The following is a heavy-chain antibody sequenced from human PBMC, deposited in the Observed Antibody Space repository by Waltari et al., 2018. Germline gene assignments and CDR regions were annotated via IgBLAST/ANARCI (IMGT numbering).Heavy chain of an antibody. D-gene: IGHD3-22*01. CDR2: IYSGGST. CDR3: AKFMIVDAFDI. J-gene: IGHJ3*02. Sequence: EVQMLESGGGLVQPGGSLRLSCAASGFTVSSYAMRWVRQAPGKGLEWVSVIYSGGSTYYADSVKGRFTISRDNSKNTLYLQMNSLRAEDTAVYYCAKFMIVDAFDIWGQGTMVTVSS. CDR1: GFTVSSYA. V-gene: IGHV3-23*03.